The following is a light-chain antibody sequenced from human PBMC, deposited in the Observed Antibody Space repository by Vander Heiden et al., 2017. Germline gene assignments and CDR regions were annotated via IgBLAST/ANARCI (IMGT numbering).Light chain of an antibody. V-gene: IGLV1-40*01. CDR2: GNS. CDR1: SSNIGAGYA. J-gene: IGLJ2*01. CDR3: QSYDSSLSGVV. Sequence: QSVLTQPPSVSGAPGQRLTLPCTGSSSNIGAGYAGHWAQQLPGAAPKLIFYGNSKRPSGVPDRFSGSRSGTSASLAITGLQAEDEADYDCQSYDSSLSGVVFGGGTKLTVL.